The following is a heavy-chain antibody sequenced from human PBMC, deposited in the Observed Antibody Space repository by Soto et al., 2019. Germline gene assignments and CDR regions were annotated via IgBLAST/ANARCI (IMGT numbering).Heavy chain of an antibody. D-gene: IGHD6-19*01. Sequence: SETLSLTCAVSGYSINSGYYWGWIRQPPGKGLECIGSIYHSGSTYYNPSLKSRITISIDTSKNQFSLNLRSVTAADTAVYYCARRPVAYYYFDSWGQGTLVTVSS. J-gene: IGHJ4*02. V-gene: IGHV4-38-2*01. CDR1: GYSINSGYY. CDR3: ARRPVAYYYFDS. CDR2: IYHSGST.